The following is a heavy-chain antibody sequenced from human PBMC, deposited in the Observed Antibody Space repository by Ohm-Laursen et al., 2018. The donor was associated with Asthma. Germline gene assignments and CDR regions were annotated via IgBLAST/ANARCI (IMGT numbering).Heavy chain of an antibody. CDR1: GGSISSGHYY. Sequence: TLSLTCTVSGGSISSGHYYWTWIRQRPGTGLEWIGNIHYSGTTIYTPSLESRLTISLDTSKNQFSLNLSSVTAADTAVYFCARRNRDRSGYYYVDYWGQGTLVTVSS. CDR2: IHYSGTT. J-gene: IGHJ4*02. V-gene: IGHV4-30-4*08. CDR3: ARRNRDRSGYYYVDY. D-gene: IGHD3-22*01.